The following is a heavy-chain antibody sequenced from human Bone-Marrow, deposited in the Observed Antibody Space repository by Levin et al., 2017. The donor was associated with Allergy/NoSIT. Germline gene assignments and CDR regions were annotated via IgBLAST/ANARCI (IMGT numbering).Heavy chain of an antibody. D-gene: IGHD3-22*01. CDR3: SRGVTYYYDGSGYYEDL. V-gene: IGHV3-21*01. CDR1: GFTFSTYN. CDR2: ITSSGTYI. Sequence: GGSLRLSCAGSGFTFSTYNMDWVRQAPGKGLEWVASITSSGTYIFYGESVKGRFTISRDNAKNSLYLQMKSLRAEDTAVYYCSRGVTYYYDGSGYYEDLWGRGTLVTVSS. J-gene: IGHJ2*01.